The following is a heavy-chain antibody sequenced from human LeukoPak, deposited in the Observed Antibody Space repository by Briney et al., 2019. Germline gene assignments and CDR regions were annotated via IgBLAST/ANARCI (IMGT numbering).Heavy chain of an antibody. Sequence: PSETLSLTCTVSGGSISSYYWSWIRQPPGKGLEWIGYIYYSGSTNYNPSLKSRVTISVDTSKNQFSLKLSSVTAADTAVYYCASSRVVVTAILHPDAFDIWGQGTMVTVSS. V-gene: IGHV4-59*01. CDR1: GGSISSYY. J-gene: IGHJ3*02. D-gene: IGHD2-21*02. CDR3: ASSRVVVTAILHPDAFDI. CDR2: IYYSGST.